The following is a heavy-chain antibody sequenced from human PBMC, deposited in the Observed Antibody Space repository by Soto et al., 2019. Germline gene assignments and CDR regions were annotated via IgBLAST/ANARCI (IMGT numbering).Heavy chain of an antibody. J-gene: IGHJ6*02. CDR2: LDGAGGST. CDR1: GYTFSDFA. V-gene: IGHV3-23*01. D-gene: IGHD3-10*01. CDR3: AAPRDEYGSGVSWFTYGMDI. Sequence: GVSLRLSCLASGYTFSDFAMTWVRHVPGRGLEWVASLDGAGGSTYYAESVRGRFSISRDKSQNTLFLQMKRLTVDDTAIYYCAAPRDEYGSGVSWFTYGMDIWGQGTTVTVSS.